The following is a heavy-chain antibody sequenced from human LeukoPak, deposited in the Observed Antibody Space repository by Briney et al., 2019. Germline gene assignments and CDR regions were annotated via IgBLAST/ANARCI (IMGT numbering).Heavy chain of an antibody. CDR2: ISWNGGIV. Sequence: GGSLRLSCAASGFTFDDFGMHWVRQAPGKGLEWVTGISWNGGIVGFADSVKGRFTVSRDDAKSSLYLEMNSLRAEDTAVYYCARSGYCSSTSCLYWYFDLWGRGTLVTVSS. J-gene: IGHJ2*01. V-gene: IGHV3-9*01. CDR1: GFTFDDFG. CDR3: ARSGYCSSTSCLYWYFDL. D-gene: IGHD2-2*01.